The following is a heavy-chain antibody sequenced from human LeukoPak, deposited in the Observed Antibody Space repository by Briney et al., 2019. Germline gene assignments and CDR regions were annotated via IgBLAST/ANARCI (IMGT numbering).Heavy chain of an antibody. CDR2: IYYSGST. J-gene: IGHJ4*02. V-gene: IGHV4-59*08. D-gene: IGHD3-16*02. CDR1: GGSISSYY. Sequence: SETLSLTCTVSGGSISSYYWSWLRQPPGKGLEWIGYIYYSGSTNCNPSLKSRVTISVDTSKNQFSLKLSSVTAADTAVYYCARNRDDYVWGSYRYSIGFDYWGQGTLVTVSS. CDR3: ARNRDDYVWGSYRYSIGFDY.